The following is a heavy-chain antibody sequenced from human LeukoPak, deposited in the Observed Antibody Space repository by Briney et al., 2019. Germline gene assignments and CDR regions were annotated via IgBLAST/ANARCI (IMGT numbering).Heavy chain of an antibody. CDR3: ARMRATVTTFFDY. J-gene: IGHJ4*02. Sequence: SETLSLTCTVSGGSISSYYWSWIRQPPGKGLEWIGYIYYSGSTNYNPSLKSRVTISVDTSKNQSSLKLSSVTAADTAVYYCARMRATVTTFFDYWGQGTLVTVSS. D-gene: IGHD4-4*01. CDR2: IYYSGST. V-gene: IGHV4-59*08. CDR1: GGSISSYY.